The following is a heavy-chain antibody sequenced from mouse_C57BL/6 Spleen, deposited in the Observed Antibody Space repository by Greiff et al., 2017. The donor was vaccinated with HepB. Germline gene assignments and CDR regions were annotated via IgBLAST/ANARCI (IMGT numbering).Heavy chain of an antibody. D-gene: IGHD2-1*01. J-gene: IGHJ4*01. V-gene: IGHV1-47*01. CDR1: GYTFTTYP. Sequence: VQLQQSGAELVKPGASVKMSCMASGYTFTTYPIEWMKQNHGKSVEWIGNFHPYNDDTKYNGKFKGKATLTVEKSSSTFYLELSRLTSNDSAVYYCAVYYHDAMDYWGQGTSVTVSS. CDR3: AVYYHDAMDY. CDR2: FHPYNDDT.